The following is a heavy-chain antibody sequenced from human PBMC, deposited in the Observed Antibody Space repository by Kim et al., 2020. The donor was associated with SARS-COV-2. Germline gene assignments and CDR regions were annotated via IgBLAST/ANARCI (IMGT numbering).Heavy chain of an antibody. J-gene: IGHJ3*02. V-gene: IGHV4-31*03. CDR1: GGSISSGGYY. D-gene: IGHD3-22*01. Sequence: SETLSLTCTVSGGSISSGGYYWSWIRQHPGKGLEWIGYIYYSGGTYYNPSLKSRVTISVDTSKNQFSLKLSSVTAADTAVYYCARSPITMIVVVTHFDIWGQGTMVTVSS. CDR3: ARSPITMIVVVTHFDI. CDR2: IYYSGGT.